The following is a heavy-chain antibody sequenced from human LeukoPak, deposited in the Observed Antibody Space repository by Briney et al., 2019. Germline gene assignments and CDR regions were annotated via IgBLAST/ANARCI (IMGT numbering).Heavy chain of an antibody. J-gene: IGHJ5*02. CDR1: GGSISSYY. V-gene: IGHV4-59*08. Sequence: SETLSLTCTVSGGSISSYYWSWIRQPPGEGLEWIGYIYYSGSTYYNPSLKSRVTISVDTSKNQFSLKLSSVTAADTAVYYCARRTSYGSGSYNWFDPWGQGTLVTVSS. D-gene: IGHD3-10*01. CDR2: IYYSGST. CDR3: ARRTSYGSGSYNWFDP.